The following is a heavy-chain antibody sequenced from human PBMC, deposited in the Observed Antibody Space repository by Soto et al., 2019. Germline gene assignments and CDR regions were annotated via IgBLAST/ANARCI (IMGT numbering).Heavy chain of an antibody. Sequence: PGESLKISCKGSGYSFTTYWIGWVRQMPGKGLEWMGIIYPGDSDTRYSPSFQGQVTISADKSISTAYLQWSSLKASDTAMCYCATGGYCSSTSCYNFFDYWGQGTLVTVSS. CDR3: ATGGYCSSTSCYNFFDY. V-gene: IGHV5-51*01. J-gene: IGHJ4*02. D-gene: IGHD2-2*02. CDR1: GYSFTTYW. CDR2: IYPGDSDT.